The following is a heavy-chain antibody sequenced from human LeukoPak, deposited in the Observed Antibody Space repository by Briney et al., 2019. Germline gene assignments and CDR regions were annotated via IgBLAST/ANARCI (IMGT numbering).Heavy chain of an antibody. D-gene: IGHD2-2*01. CDR1: GGSFTGYY. J-gene: IGHJ4*02. CDR3: ARTLGYCSSTSCYGPH. Sequence: PSQTLSLTCAVYGGSFTGYYWSWIRHPPGKGLEWIGEINHSGSTNYNPSVKSRVTISVDTSENQFSLKLSSVTAADTAVYYCARTLGYCSSTSCYGPHWGQGTLVTVSS. V-gene: IGHV4-34*01. CDR2: INHSGST.